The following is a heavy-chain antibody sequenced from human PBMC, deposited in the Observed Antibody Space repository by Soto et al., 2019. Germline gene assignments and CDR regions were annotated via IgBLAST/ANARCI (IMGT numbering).Heavy chain of an antibody. Sequence: SETLSLTCAVYGVTFSGYYWSWIRQPPGKGLEWIGEINHSGSTNYNPSLKSRVTISVDTSKNQFSLKLSSVTAADTAVYYCGRAAAGIMVIDYGGQETLVTVSS. J-gene: IGHJ4*02. CDR2: INHSGST. D-gene: IGHD6-13*01. CDR1: GVTFSGYY. CDR3: GRAAAGIMVIDY. V-gene: IGHV4-34*01.